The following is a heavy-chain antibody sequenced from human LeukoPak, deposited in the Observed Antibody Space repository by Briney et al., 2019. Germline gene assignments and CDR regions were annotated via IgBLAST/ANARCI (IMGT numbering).Heavy chain of an antibody. CDR3: ARVEATGDYFDY. D-gene: IGHD1-26*01. CDR2: IYHSGST. Sequence: MTSETLSLTCAVSGGSIKSNNWWSWVRQPPGKGLEWIGEIYHSGSTNYNPSLESRVTVSVDKSKNQFSLDLSSVTAADTAVYYCARVEATGDYFDYWGQGTLVTVSS. V-gene: IGHV4-4*02. CDR1: GGSIKSNNW. J-gene: IGHJ4*02.